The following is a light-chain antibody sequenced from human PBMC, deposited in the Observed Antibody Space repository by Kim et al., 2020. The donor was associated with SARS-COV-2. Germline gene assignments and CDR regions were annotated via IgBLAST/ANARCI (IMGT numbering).Light chain of an antibody. CDR1: QSVSSSY. CDR2: AAS. Sequence: EIVLTQSPGTLSLSPGGGATLSCRASQSVSSSYVAWYQQKPGRAARLLIYAASSRATGIPDRFSGSGSGTDFTLTITRLEPEDFAVYYCQQYGSSLYTFGQGTKLEI. V-gene: IGKV3-20*01. CDR3: QQYGSSLYT. J-gene: IGKJ2*01.